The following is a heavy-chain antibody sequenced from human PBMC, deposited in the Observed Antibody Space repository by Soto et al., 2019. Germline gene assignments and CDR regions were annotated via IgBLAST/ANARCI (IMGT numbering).Heavy chain of an antibody. V-gene: IGHV1-69*08. J-gene: IGHJ6*02. D-gene: IGHD3-16*01. CDR1: GTIFSSYT. Sequence: QVQLVQSGAEVKKPGSSVRVSCKASGTIFSSYTISWVRQAPGQGLEWMGRIIPILGETNSAQKFQDRVTLTADKSTNTAYMELNSLRFEDTAVYYFARGLGGRMDDWGQGTTVTVSS. CDR2: IIPILGET. CDR3: ARGLGGRMDD.